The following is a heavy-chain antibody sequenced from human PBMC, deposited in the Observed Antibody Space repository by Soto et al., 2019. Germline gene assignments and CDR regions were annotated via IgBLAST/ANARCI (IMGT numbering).Heavy chain of an antibody. J-gene: IGHJ3*02. CDR3: ARGGGGYSGSYSAFDI. CDR1: GGTFSSYA. CDR2: IIPIFGTA. D-gene: IGHD1-26*01. V-gene: IGHV1-69*13. Sequence: SVKVSCKASGGTFSSYAISWVRQAPGQGLEWMGGIIPIFGTANYAQKFQGRVTITADESTSTAYMELSSLRSEDTAAYYCARGGGGYSGSYSAFDIWGQGTMVTVS.